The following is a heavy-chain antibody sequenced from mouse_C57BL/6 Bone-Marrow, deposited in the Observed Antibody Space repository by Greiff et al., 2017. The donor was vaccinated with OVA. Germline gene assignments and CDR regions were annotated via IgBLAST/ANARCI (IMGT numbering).Heavy chain of an antibody. CDR2: INPYNGGT. J-gene: IGHJ4*01. CDR3: ARCDYYAMDY. V-gene: IGHV1-19*01. Sequence: VQLQQSGPVLVKPGASVKMSCTASGYTFTDYYMNWVKQSHGKSLEWIGVINPYNGGTSYNQKFKGKATLTVDKSSSTAYMELNSLTSEDSAVYYCARCDYYAMDYWGQGTSVTVSS. CDR1: GYTFTDYY.